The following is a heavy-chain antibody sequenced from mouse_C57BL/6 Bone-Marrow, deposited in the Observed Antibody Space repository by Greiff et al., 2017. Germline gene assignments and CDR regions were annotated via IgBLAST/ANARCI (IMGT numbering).Heavy chain of an antibody. CDR2: ISSGGSYT. CDR3: ARLTLDY. D-gene: IGHD4-1*01. V-gene: IGHV5-6*01. J-gene: IGHJ2*01. CDR1: GFTFSSYG. Sequence: EVMLVESGGDLVKPGGSLKLSCAASGFTFSSYGMSWVRQTPDKRLEWVATISSGGSYTSYPDSVKGRFTISRDNAKNTLYLQMSSLKSEDTAMYYCARLTLDYWGQGTTLTVSS.